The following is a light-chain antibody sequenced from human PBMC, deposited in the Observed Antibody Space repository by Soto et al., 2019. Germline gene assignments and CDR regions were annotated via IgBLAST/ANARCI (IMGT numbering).Light chain of an antibody. V-gene: IGKV3-15*01. Sequence: EIVMTQSPATLSVSRGERATLSCRANQAISSNLAWYQQKPGQAPRLLIYGASTRATGIPDRFSGSGSGTECALSLSSPQSEDFAVYYSQHYNNWPGTFG. CDR2: GAS. CDR1: QAISSN. CDR3: QHYNNWPGT. J-gene: IGKJ5*01.